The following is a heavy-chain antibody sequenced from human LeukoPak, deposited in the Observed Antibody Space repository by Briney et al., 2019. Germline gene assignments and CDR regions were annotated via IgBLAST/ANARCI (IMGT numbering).Heavy chain of an antibody. J-gene: IGHJ4*02. CDR2: IKQDGSEK. D-gene: IGHD3-16*01. Sequence: PGGPLRLSCAASGFTFSSYWMSWVRQAPGKGLEWVANIKQDGSEKYYVDSVKGRFTISRDNAKKSLYLQMNSLRGEDTAVYHCARGAYMFDYWGQGTLVTDSS. CDR3: ARGAYMFDY. CDR1: GFTFSSYW. V-gene: IGHV3-7*04.